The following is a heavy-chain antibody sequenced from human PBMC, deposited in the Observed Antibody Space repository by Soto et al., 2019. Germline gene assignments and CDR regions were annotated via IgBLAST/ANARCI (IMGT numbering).Heavy chain of an antibody. CDR1: GFTFSSYW. V-gene: IGHV3-7*01. D-gene: IGHD3-3*01. CDR2: IKQDGSEK. CDR3: ARRGRIFGVVIPYYYYGMDV. Sequence: GGSLRLSCAASGFTFSSYWMSWVRQAPGKGLEWVANIKQDGSEKFYVDSVKGRFTISRDNAKNSLYLQMNSLRAEDTAVYYCARRGRIFGVVIPYYYYGMDVWGQGTTVTVSS. J-gene: IGHJ6*02.